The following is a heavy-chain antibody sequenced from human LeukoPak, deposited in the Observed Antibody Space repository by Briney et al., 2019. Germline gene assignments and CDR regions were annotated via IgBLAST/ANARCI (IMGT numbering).Heavy chain of an antibody. J-gene: IGHJ4*02. Sequence: PGGSLRLSCAASGFTSSTYWVSWVRQAPGKGLEWVALIKEVDSDTYYMDSVRGRFTIFRDNADNSLYLQMNSLRGDDTAVYYCATRRGENWGQGTLITVSS. CDR3: ATRRGEN. CDR1: GFTSSTYW. V-gene: IGHV3-7*01. CDR2: IKEVDSDT.